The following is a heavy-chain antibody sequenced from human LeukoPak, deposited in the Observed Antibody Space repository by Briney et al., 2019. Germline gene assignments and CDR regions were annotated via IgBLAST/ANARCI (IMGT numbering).Heavy chain of an antibody. J-gene: IGHJ4*02. D-gene: IGHD3-10*01. Sequence: SETPSLTCTVSGGSISSYYWSWIRQPPGKGLEWIGYIYYSGSTNYNPSLKSRVTISVDTSKNQFSLKLSSVTAADTAVYYCARQITYYYGSGSYSFIDYWGQGTLVTVSS. CDR3: ARQITYYYGSGSYSFIDY. V-gene: IGHV4-59*08. CDR2: IYYSGST. CDR1: GGSISSYY.